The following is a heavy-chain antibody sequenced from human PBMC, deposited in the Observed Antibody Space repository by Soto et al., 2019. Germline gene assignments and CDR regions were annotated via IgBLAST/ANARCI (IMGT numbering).Heavy chain of an antibody. J-gene: IGHJ5*02. V-gene: IGHV4-34*01. Sequence: PSETLSLTCAVYGGSFSGYYWSWIRQPPGKGLEWIGEINHSGSTNYNPSLKSRVTISVDTSKNQFSLKLSSVTAADTAVYYCARRAKMSNWFDPWGQGTLVTVSS. CDR2: INHSGST. CDR3: ARRAKMSNWFDP. CDR1: GGSFSGYY.